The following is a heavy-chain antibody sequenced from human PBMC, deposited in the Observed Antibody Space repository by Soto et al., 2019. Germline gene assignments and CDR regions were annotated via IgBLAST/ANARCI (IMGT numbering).Heavy chain of an antibody. CDR3: ARGGIAARARFDP. J-gene: IGHJ5*02. D-gene: IGHD6-25*01. Sequence: QVQLQESGPGLVKPSETLSLTCTVSGGSISSYYWSWIRQPPGKGLEWIGYIYYSGSTNYNPSLKSRVTISVDTSKNQFSLKLSSVTAADTAVYYWARGGIAARARFDPWGQGTLVTVSS. CDR2: IYYSGST. V-gene: IGHV4-59*01. CDR1: GGSISSYY.